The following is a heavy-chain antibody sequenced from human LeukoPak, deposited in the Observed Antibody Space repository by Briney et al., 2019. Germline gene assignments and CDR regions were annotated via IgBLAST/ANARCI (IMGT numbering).Heavy chain of an antibody. J-gene: IGHJ4*02. CDR2: IWYDGSNK. CDR3: ASEILGVYFDY. V-gene: IGHV3-33*01. D-gene: IGHD3-16*01. CDR1: GFTFSSYG. Sequence: PGRSLRLSCAASGFTFSSYGMHWVRQAPGKGLEWVAVIWYDGSNKYYADSVKGRFTISRDNSKNTLYLQMNSLRAEDTAVYYCASEILGVYFDYWGQGTLVTVSS.